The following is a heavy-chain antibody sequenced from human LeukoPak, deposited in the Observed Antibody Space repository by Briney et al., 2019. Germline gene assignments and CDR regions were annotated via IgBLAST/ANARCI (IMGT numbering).Heavy chain of an antibody. D-gene: IGHD3-10*01. CDR2: MSRSGNII. J-gene: IGHJ4*02. V-gene: IGHV3-48*01. CDR1: GFTFRSYN. CDR3: ARDVYYGSGSPRLDY. Sequence: GGSLRLSCAASGFTFRSYNMNWVRQVPGKGLESVSYMSRSGNIIYYADSVKGRFTISRDNAKNSLYLQMNSLRVEDTGVYYCARDVYYGSGSPRLDYWGQGTLVTVSS.